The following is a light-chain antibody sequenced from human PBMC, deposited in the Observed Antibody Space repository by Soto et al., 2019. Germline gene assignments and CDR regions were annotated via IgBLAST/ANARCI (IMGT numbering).Light chain of an antibody. CDR1: QSVASN. V-gene: IGKV3-15*01. J-gene: IGKJ4*01. Sequence: DIVMTQSPATLSVSPGERATLSCRASQSVASNLAWYQQRPGQAPRLLIYGASTRATGVRVRFSGSGSGTEFTLTISSLQSEDFAVYYCHHYNNWPHTFGGGTKVEIK. CDR3: HHYNNWPHT. CDR2: GAS.